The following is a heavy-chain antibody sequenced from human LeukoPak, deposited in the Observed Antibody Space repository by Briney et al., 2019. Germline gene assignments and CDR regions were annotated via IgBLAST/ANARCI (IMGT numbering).Heavy chain of an antibody. J-gene: IGHJ4*02. Sequence: SETLSLTCTVSGGSISSYYWSWIRQPAGKALEWIGRISSSGNIHYNPSLKSRVTMSVDTSKNQFSLRLSSVTAADTAIYYCARAVAGTADFDFWGQGTLVTVSS. D-gene: IGHD6-19*01. V-gene: IGHV4-4*07. CDR1: GGSISSYY. CDR2: ISSSGNI. CDR3: ARAVAGTADFDF.